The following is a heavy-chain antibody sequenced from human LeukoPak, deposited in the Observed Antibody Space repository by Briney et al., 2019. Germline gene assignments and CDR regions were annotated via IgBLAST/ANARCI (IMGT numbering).Heavy chain of an antibody. V-gene: IGHV4-59*01. Sequence: SETLSLTCTVSGGSINSYYWSWIRQPPGKGLEWIGYMSYSGSTNYNPSLKSRVTTSLDTSKNQFFLKLISVTAADTALYYCARGNANWGQGTLVTVSS. J-gene: IGHJ4*02. CDR2: MSYSGST. CDR3: ARGNAN. CDR1: GGSINSYY.